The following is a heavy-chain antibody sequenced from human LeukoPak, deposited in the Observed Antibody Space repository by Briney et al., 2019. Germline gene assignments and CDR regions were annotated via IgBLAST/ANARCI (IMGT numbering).Heavy chain of an antibody. CDR3: AREARGGLSGSRGELFASYHTYYYMDV. D-gene: IGHD1-26*01. J-gene: IGHJ6*03. CDR1: GYTFTTYY. Sequence: ASVKVSCKASGYTFTTYYIHWVRQAPGQGLEWMGMINPSDGATTYAQKFQGTGTMTRDMSTTTVYMDVRTLRSEDTAGCFYAREARGGLSGSRGELFASYHTYYYMDVWGRGTTVTVSS. V-gene: IGHV1-46*01. CDR2: INPSDGAT.